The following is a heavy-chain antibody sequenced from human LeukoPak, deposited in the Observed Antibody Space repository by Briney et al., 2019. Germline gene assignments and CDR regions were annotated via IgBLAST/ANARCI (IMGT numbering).Heavy chain of an antibody. Sequence: GASVKVSCKASGYTFTSYAMHWVRQAPGQRLEWMGWINAGNGNTKYSQKFQGRVTITRDTSASTAYMEQSSLRSEDTAVYYCARAPSPIVATALFDYWGQGTLVTVSS. J-gene: IGHJ4*02. CDR2: INAGNGNT. V-gene: IGHV1-3*01. D-gene: IGHD5-12*01. CDR1: GYTFTSYA. CDR3: ARAPSPIVATALFDY.